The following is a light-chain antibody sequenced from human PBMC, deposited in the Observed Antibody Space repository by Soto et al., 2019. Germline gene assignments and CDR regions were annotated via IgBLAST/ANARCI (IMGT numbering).Light chain of an antibody. V-gene: IGKV1-5*03. CDR2: KAS. Sequence: DIQMTQSPSTLSASVGDRVTVTCRASESIDSWLAWHQQKPGRAPKLLISKASSLESGVPSRFSGSGSGTEFTLTISSLQPDDFATYYCQQYSSYWTFAQGTKVDIK. CDR3: QQYSSYWT. J-gene: IGKJ1*01. CDR1: ESIDSW.